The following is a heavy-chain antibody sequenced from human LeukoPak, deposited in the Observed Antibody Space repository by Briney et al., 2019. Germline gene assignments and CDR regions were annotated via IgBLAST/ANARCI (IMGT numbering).Heavy chain of an antibody. CDR1: GFTFSSYW. CDR2: IRYDGSNK. V-gene: IGHV3-30*02. D-gene: IGHD5-18*01. J-gene: IGHJ6*03. Sequence: GGSLRLSCAASGFTFSSYWMSWVRQAPGKGLEWVAFIRYDGSNKYYADSVKGRFTISRDNSKDTLYLQMNSLRAEDTAVYYCAKEGYSYGWDYYYYYMDVWGKGTTVTVSS. CDR3: AKEGYSYGWDYYYYYMDV.